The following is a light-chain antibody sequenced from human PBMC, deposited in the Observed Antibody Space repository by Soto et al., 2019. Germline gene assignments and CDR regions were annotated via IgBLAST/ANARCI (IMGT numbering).Light chain of an antibody. CDR3: RSWDSSLSAYV. CDR2: DDD. V-gene: IGLV1-51*01. CDR1: SSNIGGNS. Sequence: QSVLTQPPSVSAAPGQRVTISCSRSSSNIGGNSVSWYQQLPGTAPKLLIYDDDKRPSGIPDRFSGSKSGTSATLGITGFQTGDEADYYCRSWDSSLSAYVFATGTKVTVL. J-gene: IGLJ1*01.